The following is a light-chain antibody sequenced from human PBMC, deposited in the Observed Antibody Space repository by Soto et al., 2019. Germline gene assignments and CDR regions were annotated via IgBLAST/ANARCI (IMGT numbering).Light chain of an antibody. Sequence: QSALTQPPAASGSRGQSVTISCTGTSVDINYVSWFQQHPGKAPKLIICEVTKRPSGVPDRFSGSKSGDTASLTVSGLQDEAEADYYCSSYAGRDIWVFGGGTKLTVL. V-gene: IGLV2-8*01. CDR3: SSYAGRDIWV. J-gene: IGLJ3*02. CDR1: SVDINY. CDR2: EVT.